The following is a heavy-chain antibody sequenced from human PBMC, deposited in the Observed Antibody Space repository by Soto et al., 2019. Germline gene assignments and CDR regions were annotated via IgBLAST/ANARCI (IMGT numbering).Heavy chain of an antibody. Sequence: PSETLSLTCTVSGGSISSYYWSWVRQPPGKGLEWIGYIYYSGSTNYNPSLKSRVTISVDTSKNQFSLKLSSVTAADTAVYYCARVSCGYSNYEGYYYYGMDVWGQGTTVTVSS. CDR3: ARVSCGYSNYEGYYYYGMDV. J-gene: IGHJ6*02. CDR2: IYYSGST. CDR1: GGSISSYY. V-gene: IGHV4-59*01. D-gene: IGHD4-4*01.